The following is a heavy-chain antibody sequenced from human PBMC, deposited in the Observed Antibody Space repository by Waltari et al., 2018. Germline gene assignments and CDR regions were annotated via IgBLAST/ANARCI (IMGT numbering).Heavy chain of an antibody. Sequence: EVQLVESGGGLVKPGGSLRISCTASVFTFSDASMNWVRQAPGKGLEWVGRIETKADGGTTDSAAFVKGRFTISRDDSKNTVYLQMNSLKSEDTGVYYCITVLRANWFDPWGQGTLVTVSS. D-gene: IGHD3-16*01. CDR2: IETKADGGTT. V-gene: IGHV3-15*04. CDR1: VFTFSDAS. J-gene: IGHJ5*02. CDR3: ITVLRANWFDP.